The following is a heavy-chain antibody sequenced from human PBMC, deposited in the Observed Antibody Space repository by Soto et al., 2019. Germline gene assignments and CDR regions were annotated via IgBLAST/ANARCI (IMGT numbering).Heavy chain of an antibody. CDR2: IYSDGTT. V-gene: IGHV3-66*01. CDR1: GFTLSYSF. Sequence: GGSLRLSCAASGFTLSYSFMSWVRQAPGKGLEWVSLIYSDGTTYYADSVKGRFTISRDNSKNTLYLQMNSLRAEDTSVYYCAKEGGLSGSYYISSSYYFDYWGQGTLVTVSS. J-gene: IGHJ4*02. D-gene: IGHD1-26*01. CDR3: AKEGGLSGSYYISSSYYFDY.